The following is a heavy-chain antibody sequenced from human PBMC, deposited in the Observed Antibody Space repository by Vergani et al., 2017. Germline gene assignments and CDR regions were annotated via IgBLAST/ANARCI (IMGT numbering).Heavy chain of an antibody. D-gene: IGHD1-26*01. CDR3: ARESGAVRSGLDNGWELLHPYYFDY. CDR1: GGTFSSYA. CDR2: IIPIFGTA. Sequence: QVQLVQSGAEVKKPGSSVKVSCKASGGTFSSYAISWVRQAPGQGLEWMGRIIPIFGTATYAQKFQGRVTVTADESTSTAYMELSSLRSEDTAVYDCARESGAVRSGLDNGWELLHPYYFDYWGQGTLVTVSS. J-gene: IGHJ4*02. V-gene: IGHV1-69*18.